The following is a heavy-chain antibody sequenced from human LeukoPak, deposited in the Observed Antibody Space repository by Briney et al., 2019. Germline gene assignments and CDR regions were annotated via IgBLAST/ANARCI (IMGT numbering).Heavy chain of an antibody. D-gene: IGHD6-19*01. J-gene: IGHJ4*02. Sequence: PGGSLRLSCAASGFTFSSYSMNWVRQAPGKGLEWVSSISSSSSYIYYADSVKGRFTISRDNAKNSLYLQMNSVRAGDTAVYYCARSGLDAGSCDYWGQGTLVTVSS. CDR3: ARSGLDAGSCDY. V-gene: IGHV3-21*01. CDR1: GFTFSSYS. CDR2: ISSSSSYI.